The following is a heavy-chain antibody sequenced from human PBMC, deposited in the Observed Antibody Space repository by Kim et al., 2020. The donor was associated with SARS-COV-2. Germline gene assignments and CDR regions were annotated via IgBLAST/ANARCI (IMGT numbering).Heavy chain of an antibody. Sequence: SETLSLTCIVSGGSISETTYYWGWIRQPPGKGLEWIGSIYYAGSTYYNPSLKSRVTISVDTSKNQFSLKLSSVTAADTAVFYCARHSGVATGFSHWGQGTLVTVSS. J-gene: IGHJ4*02. CDR3: ARHSGVATGFSH. V-gene: IGHV4-39*01. CDR2: IYYAGST. CDR1: GGSISETTYY. D-gene: IGHD5-12*01.